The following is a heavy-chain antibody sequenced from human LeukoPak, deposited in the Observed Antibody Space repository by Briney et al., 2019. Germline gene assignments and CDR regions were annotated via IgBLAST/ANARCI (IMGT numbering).Heavy chain of an antibody. V-gene: IGHV3-48*03. CDR3: ARSPAGANYYLDV. J-gene: IGHJ6*03. Sequence: PGGSLRLSCAASGFTFSSYEMNWVRQAPGKGLEWVSYISSSGSTMYYADSVKGRFTISRDNAKNSLSLQMNSLRAEDTAVYYCARSPAGANYYLDVWGKGTPVTVSS. D-gene: IGHD1-14*01. CDR1: GFTFSSYE. CDR2: ISSSGSTM.